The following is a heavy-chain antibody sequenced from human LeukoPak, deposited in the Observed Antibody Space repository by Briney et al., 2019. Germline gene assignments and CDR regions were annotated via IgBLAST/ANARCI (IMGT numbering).Heavy chain of an antibody. CDR3: ARVVNVGGGFFDY. CDR2: ISSSYNYI. V-gene: IGHV3-21*01. J-gene: IGHJ4*02. CDR1: GFTFSDYI. Sequence: GGSLRLSCAASGFTFSDYIMNWVRQAPGKGLEWVSSISSSYNYIYYADSVKGRFTISRDNAKNSLYLQMNSLRAEDTAAYYCARVVNVGGGFFDYWGQGALVTVSS. D-gene: IGHD3-16*01.